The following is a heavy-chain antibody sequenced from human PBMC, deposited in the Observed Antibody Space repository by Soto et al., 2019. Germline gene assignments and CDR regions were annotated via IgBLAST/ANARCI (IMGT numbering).Heavy chain of an antibody. CDR2: ISDSGGST. CDR1: GFTFDNYA. J-gene: IGHJ3*02. Sequence: EVQLLQSGGGLIQPGGSLRLSCAASGFTFDNYAMNWVRQAPGKGLEWVSIISDSGGSTYYTDSVKGRFTISRDNSNNTLYLKMNSPRDEDTAVYHCAKDIRGGGGVFDIWGQGTMVVVSS. V-gene: IGHV3-23*01. D-gene: IGHD2-8*01. CDR3: AKDIRGGGGVFDI.